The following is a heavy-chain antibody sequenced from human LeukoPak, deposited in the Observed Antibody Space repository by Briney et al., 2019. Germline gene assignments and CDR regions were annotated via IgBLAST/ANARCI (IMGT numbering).Heavy chain of an antibody. V-gene: IGHV4-59*11. CDR1: GGSINSHC. CDR2: VCYSGST. D-gene: IGHD5-24*01. J-gene: IGHJ4*02. CDR3: ARGHGYQIY. Sequence: SETLSLTCSVSGGSINSHCWSWIRQPPGQGLEWIGYVCYSGSTNYNPSLKSRVTMSVDTSKNHFSLNLSSVTAADTAVYFCARGHGYQIYWGRGTLVTVSS.